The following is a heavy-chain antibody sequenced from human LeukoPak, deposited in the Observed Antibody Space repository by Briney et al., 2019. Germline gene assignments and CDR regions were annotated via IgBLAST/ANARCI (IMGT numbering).Heavy chain of an antibody. CDR3: AKDGKGSVYALTSDY. CDR2: ISGSGGST. Sequence: PGGSLRLSCAASGFTFSSYAMSWVRQAPGKGLEWVSAISGSGGSTYYADSVKGRFTISRDNSKDTLYLQMNSLRAEDTAVYYCAKDGKGSVYALTSDYWGQGTLVTVSS. J-gene: IGHJ4*02. V-gene: IGHV3-23*01. D-gene: IGHD2-8*01. CDR1: GFTFSSYA.